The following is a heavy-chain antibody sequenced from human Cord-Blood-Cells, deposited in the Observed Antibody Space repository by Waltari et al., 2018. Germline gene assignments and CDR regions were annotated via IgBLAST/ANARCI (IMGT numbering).Heavy chain of an antibody. V-gene: IGHV1-69*01. CDR3: ARCSIAARDAFDI. CDR2: ICPIFGTA. D-gene: IGHD6-6*01. Sequence: QVPLVQSGAEVAKTGCSVKVSCKASGGTFSRYAISWVRPAPGQGLEWMGGICPIFGTANYAQKFQGRVMITADESTSTAYMELSSLRSEDTAVYYCARCSIAARDAFDIWGQGTMVTVSS. J-gene: IGHJ3*02. CDR1: GGTFSRYA.